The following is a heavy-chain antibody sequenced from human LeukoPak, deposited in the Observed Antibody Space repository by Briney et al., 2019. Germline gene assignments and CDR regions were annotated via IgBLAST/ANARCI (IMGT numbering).Heavy chain of an antibody. CDR1: GYTFTGYY. CDR2: MNLNTGAT. D-gene: IGHD6-19*01. J-gene: IGHJ4*02. CDR3: ARDRVGSGWPRPWYFEF. V-gene: IGHV1-2*02. Sequence: ASVKVSCKPSGYTFTGYYLHWVRQAPGQALEWMGWMNLNTGATAYAQNFQGRVAMSRDMSIDTAYMDLSSLTSDDTAVYYCARDRVGSGWPRPWYFEFWGQGTLVTVSS.